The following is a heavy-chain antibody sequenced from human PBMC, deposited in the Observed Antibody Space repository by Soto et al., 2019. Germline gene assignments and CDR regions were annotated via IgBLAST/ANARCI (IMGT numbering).Heavy chain of an antibody. CDR1: GGSISSYY. J-gene: IGHJ6*02. CDR3: ARGGSGYVQGMDV. CDR2: IYYSGST. D-gene: IGHD5-12*01. Sequence: PSETLSLTCTVSGGSISSYYWSWIRQPPGKGLEWIGYIYYSGSTNYNPSLKSRVTISVDTSKNQFSLKLSSVTAADTAVYYCARGGSGYVQGMDVWGQGTTVTVS. V-gene: IGHV4-59*01.